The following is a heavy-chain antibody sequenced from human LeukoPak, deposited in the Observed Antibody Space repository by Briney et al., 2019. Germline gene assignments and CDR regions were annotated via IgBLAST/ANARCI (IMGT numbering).Heavy chain of an antibody. V-gene: IGHV3-11*01. J-gene: IGHJ3*02. CDR3: ARAIYDGFDI. Sequence: GGSLRLSCAASGFTFSDYYMTWIRQAPGKGLDWVSYISSSGRNTYYADSVKGRFTISRDNAKNSLYLQMNSLRAEDTAVYYCARAIYDGFDIWDQGKMVTVSS. CDR1: GFTFSDYY. D-gene: IGHD5-24*01. CDR2: ISSSGRNT.